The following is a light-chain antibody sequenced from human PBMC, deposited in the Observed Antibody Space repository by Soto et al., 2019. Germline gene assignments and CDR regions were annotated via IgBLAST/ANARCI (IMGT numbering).Light chain of an antibody. CDR1: SGHSSYI. CDR2: LEGSGSY. V-gene: IGLV4-60*02. Sequence: QSALTQSSSASASLGSSVKLTCTLSSGHSSYIIAWHQQQPGKAPRYLMKLEGSGSYNKGSGVPDRFSGSSYWADRYLTISNLLFEDESDYYCETWDSNTHTVFGGGTKVTVL. CDR3: ETWDSNTHTV. J-gene: IGLJ3*02.